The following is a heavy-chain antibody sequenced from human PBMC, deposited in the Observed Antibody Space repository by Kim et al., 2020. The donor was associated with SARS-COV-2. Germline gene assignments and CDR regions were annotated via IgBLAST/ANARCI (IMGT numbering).Heavy chain of an antibody. CDR1: VDSISRSSNY. CDR3: ARLVSENSAVEY. J-gene: IGHJ4*02. CDR2: INYSGNT. Sequence: SETLSLTCTVSVDSISRSSNYWGWIRQPPGKGLEWIGSINYSGNTYYNPSLKSRVTISVDTSKNQFSLKMRSVTAADTAVYYCARLVSENSAVEYWGQGTLVTVSS. V-gene: IGHV4-39*01.